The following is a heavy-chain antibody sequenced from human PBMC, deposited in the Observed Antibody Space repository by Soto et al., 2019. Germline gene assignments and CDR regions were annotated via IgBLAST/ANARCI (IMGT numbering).Heavy chain of an antibody. CDR3: ARDPYGDYAAMHV. D-gene: IGHD4-17*01. J-gene: IGHJ6*02. V-gene: IGHV5-51*01. Sequence: GESLKISCKGSGYSFTSYWIGWVRQMPGKGLEWMGIIYPGDSDTRYSPSFQGQVTLSADKSISTAFLQWSRLKASATAIYYCARDPYGDYAAMHVWGRGTRVTVSS. CDR2: IYPGDSDT. CDR1: GYSFTSYW.